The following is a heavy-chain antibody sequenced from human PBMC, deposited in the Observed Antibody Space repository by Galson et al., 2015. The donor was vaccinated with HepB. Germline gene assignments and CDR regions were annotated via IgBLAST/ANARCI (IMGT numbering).Heavy chain of an antibody. CDR2: INAGNGNT. CDR3: ARWGYGGYGFDY. Sequence: SVKVSCKASGYTFTSYAMHWVRQAPGQRLEWMGWINAGNGNTKYSQKFQGRVTITRDTSASTAYMELSSLRSEDTAVYYCARWGYGGYGFDYWGQGTLVTVSS. D-gene: IGHD5-12*01. V-gene: IGHV1-3*01. CDR1: GYTFTSYA. J-gene: IGHJ4*02.